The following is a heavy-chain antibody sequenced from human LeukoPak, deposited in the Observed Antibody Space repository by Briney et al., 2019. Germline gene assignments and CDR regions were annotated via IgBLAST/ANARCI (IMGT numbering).Heavy chain of an antibody. CDR2: ISGSGDST. J-gene: IGHJ4*02. Sequence: GGSLRLSCAASGFTFSSYAMSWVRQAPGKGLEWVSAISGSGDSTYYADSVKGRFTISRDNSKNTLYLQMNSLRAEDTAVYYCAKAPYSGSYFGYFDYWGQGTLVTVSS. V-gene: IGHV3-23*01. CDR1: GFTFSSYA. D-gene: IGHD1-26*01. CDR3: AKAPYSGSYFGYFDY.